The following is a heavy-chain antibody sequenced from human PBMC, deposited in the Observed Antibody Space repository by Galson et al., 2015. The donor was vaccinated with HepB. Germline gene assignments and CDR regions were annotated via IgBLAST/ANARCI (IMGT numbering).Heavy chain of an antibody. V-gene: IGHV1-18*04. Sequence: SVKVSCKASGYTSRAYGITWVRQGPGQGLEWMGWISPYNGNTNYAQKLQDRVTMTTDTSTSTAYMELRSLRSDDTAVYYCAREDGLRFDSWGQGTLVTVSS. J-gene: IGHJ4*02. CDR3: AREDGLRFDS. CDR2: ISPYNGNT. D-gene: IGHD3/OR15-3a*01. CDR1: GYTSRAYG.